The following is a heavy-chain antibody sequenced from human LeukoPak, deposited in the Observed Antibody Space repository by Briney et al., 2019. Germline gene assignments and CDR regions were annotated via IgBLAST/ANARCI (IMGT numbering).Heavy chain of an antibody. V-gene: IGHV3-23*01. J-gene: IGHJ4*02. Sequence: PGGSLRLSCAASGFTFSSYAMSWVRQAPGKGLEWVSAISGSGGSTYYADSVKGRFTISGDNSKNTLYLQMNSLRAEDTAVYYCAKDPIGWELKGYFDYWGQGTLVTVSS. CDR3: AKDPIGWELKGYFDY. D-gene: IGHD1-26*01. CDR1: GFTFSSYA. CDR2: ISGSGGST.